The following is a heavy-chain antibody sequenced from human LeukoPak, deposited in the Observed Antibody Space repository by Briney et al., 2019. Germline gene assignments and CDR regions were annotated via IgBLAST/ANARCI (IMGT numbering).Heavy chain of an antibody. CDR2: INHSGST. CDR3: ARPLYYYDSSGYYY. D-gene: IGHD3-22*01. J-gene: IGHJ4*02. CDR1: GGSFSGYY. V-gene: IGHV4-34*01. Sequence: KPSETLSLTCAVYGGSFSGYYWSWIRQPPGKGLEWIGEINHSGSTNYNPSLKSRVTISVDTSKNQFSLKLSSVTAADTAVYYCARPLYYYDSSGYYYWGQGTLVTVSS.